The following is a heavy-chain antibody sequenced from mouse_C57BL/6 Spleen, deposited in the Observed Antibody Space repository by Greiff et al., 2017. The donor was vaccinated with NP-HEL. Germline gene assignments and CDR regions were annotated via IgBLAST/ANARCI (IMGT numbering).Heavy chain of an antibody. Sequence: VQLQQSGPELVKPGASVKISCKASGYSFTDYNMNWVKQSNGKSLEWIGVINPNYGTTRSPHTFKGKATLTVDQSSSTAYMQLNSLTSEDSAVYYCAGGPYDGYFHTLAYWGQGTLVTVSA. V-gene: IGHV1-39*01. CDR1: GYSFTDYN. CDR2: INPNYGTT. J-gene: IGHJ3*01. CDR3: AGGPYDGYFHTLAY. D-gene: IGHD2-3*01.